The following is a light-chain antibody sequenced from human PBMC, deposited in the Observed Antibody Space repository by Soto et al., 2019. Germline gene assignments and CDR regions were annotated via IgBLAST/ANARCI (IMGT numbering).Light chain of an antibody. Sequence: EIVLTLSPGTLSLSHEERATLSCRASQSVSSSYLAWYQQKPGQAPRLLIYGASSRATGIPDRFSGSGSGTDFTLTISRLEPEDFAVYYCQQYGSSPTFGQGTRLEIK. CDR2: GAS. V-gene: IGKV3-20*01. CDR1: QSVSSSY. J-gene: IGKJ5*01. CDR3: QQYGSSPT.